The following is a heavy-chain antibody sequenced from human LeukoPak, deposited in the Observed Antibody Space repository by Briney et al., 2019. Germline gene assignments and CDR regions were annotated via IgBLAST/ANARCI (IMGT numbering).Heavy chain of an antibody. CDR3: AREGAYYDSSGYYDY. CDR1: GYTFTSYY. D-gene: IGHD3-22*01. Sequence: ASVKVSCTASGYTFTSYYMHWVRQAPGQGLEWIGIINPSGSSTSYAQKFQGRVTMTRDMSTSTVYMELSSLRSEDTAVYYCAREGAYYDSSGYYDYWGQGTLVTVSS. J-gene: IGHJ4*02. V-gene: IGHV1-46*01. CDR2: INPSGSST.